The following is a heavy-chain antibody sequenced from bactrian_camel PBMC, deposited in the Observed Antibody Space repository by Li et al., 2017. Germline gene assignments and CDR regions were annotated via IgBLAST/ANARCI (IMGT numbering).Heavy chain of an antibody. CDR1: GNTISSNC. CDR3: AADRSTSCGSWTKFSY. V-gene: IGHV3S26*01. CDR2: IDKLDSRR. J-gene: IGHJ4*01. Sequence: HVQLVESGGGSVQPGGSLRLSCTISGNTISSNCMAWFRQGPGKEREGVAFIDKLDSRRGYADSVKGRFTISKDNAKKTLYLQMNSLKAEDTAMYYCAADRSTSCGSWTKFSYWGQGTQVTVSS. D-gene: IGHD7*01.